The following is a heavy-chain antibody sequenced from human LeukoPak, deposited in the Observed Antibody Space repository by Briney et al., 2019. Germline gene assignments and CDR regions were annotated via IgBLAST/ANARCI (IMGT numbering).Heavy chain of an antibody. CDR3: ARGQAGDIGDAFDI. D-gene: IGHD5-12*01. CDR2: ISAYNGNT. Sequence: ASVKVSCKASGYTLTSYGISWVRQAPGQGLEWMGWISAYNGNTNYAQKLQGRVTMTTDTSTSTAYMELRSLRSDDTAMYYCARGQAGDIGDAFDIWGQGTMVTVSS. CDR1: GYTLTSYG. V-gene: IGHV1-18*01. J-gene: IGHJ3*02.